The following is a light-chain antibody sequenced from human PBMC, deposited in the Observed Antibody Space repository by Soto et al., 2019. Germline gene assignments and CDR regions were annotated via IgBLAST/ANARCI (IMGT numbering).Light chain of an antibody. V-gene: IGKV1-12*01. CDR1: QGISSW. CDR3: HQARSFHLS. Sequence: DIQMTQSPSSVSASVGDRVTISCRASQGISSWLAWYQQKPGKAPKLLIYKASTLQTGVPSRFSGSGSGTDFTLTITNLQHEDFETYYCHQARSFHLSLGGGTKVDIK. J-gene: IGKJ4*01. CDR2: KAS.